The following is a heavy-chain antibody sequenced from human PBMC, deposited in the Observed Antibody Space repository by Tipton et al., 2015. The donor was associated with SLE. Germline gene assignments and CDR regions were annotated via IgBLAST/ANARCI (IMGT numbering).Heavy chain of an antibody. D-gene: IGHD7-27*01. J-gene: IGHJ4*02. CDR2: IYYSGST. CDR1: GGSISSYY. CDR3: ARAGGTGDMDY. Sequence: TLSLTCTVSGGSISSYYWSRIRQPPGKGLEWIGYIYYSGSTNYNPSLKSRVTISVDTSKNQFSLKLSSVTAADTAVYYCARAGGTGDMDYWGQGTLVTVSS. V-gene: IGHV4-59*01.